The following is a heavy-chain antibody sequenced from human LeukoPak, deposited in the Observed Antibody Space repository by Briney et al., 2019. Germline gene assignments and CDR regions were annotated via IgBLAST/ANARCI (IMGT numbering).Heavy chain of an antibody. CDR1: GFTFSSYE. CDR2: ISGGGGST. J-gene: IGHJ4*02. V-gene: IGHV3-23*01. Sequence: GGSLRLSCAASGFTFSSYEMNWVRQAPGKGLEWVSSISGGGGSTYYAASVKGRFSISRDNSNKTVYLQMTSLRAEDTAMYYCAKDPETGYDFILFGFDYWGQGSLVTVSS. CDR3: AKDPETGYDFILFGFDY. D-gene: IGHD3/OR15-3a*01.